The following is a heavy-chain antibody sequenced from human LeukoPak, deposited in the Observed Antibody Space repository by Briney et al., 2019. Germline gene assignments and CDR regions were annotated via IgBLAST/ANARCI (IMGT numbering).Heavy chain of an antibody. Sequence: ASVKVSCKTSGYSFTSDGVTSVRQAPVQEREWMGCSCGYTVHTNYVQKCQGRVTMTTDTSTSTAYMELRSLTSDDTAVYYCARDGSCSGGSCAMDGWFDPWGQGTLVTVS. CDR3: ARDGSCSGGSCAMDGWFDP. V-gene: IGHV1-18*01. CDR1: GYSFTSDG. D-gene: IGHD2-15*01. CDR2: SCGYTVHT. J-gene: IGHJ5*02.